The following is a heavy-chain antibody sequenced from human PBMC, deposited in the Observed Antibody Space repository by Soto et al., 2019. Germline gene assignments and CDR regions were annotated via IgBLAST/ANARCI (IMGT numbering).Heavy chain of an antibody. CDR1: GLIVSDAW. D-gene: IGHD3-9*01. V-gene: IGHV3-15*01. J-gene: IGHJ6*02. CDR3: TTDNFGWFMDV. CDR2: IKSKANYGTI. Sequence: GGSLRLSCAVSGLIVSDAWRSWVRPAPGQGLIWVGRIKSKANYGTIDYGAPAKGRFTISREDSKNTLYLQMNSLETEDTGVYYGTTDNFGWFMDVWDQGTTVAVSS.